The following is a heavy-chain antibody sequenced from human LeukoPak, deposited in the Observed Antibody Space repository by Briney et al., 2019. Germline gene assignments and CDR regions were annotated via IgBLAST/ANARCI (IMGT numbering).Heavy chain of an antibody. D-gene: IGHD3-10*01. CDR2: IIPIFGTA. V-gene: IGHV1-69*01. Sequence: GASVKVSFKASGGPFSSYAISWVRPAPGQGLGWMGGIIPIFGTAIFSQKCQGRVTITAEESTSTAYMELSSLRSEDTAVYSCAYGSGSYYNVDYWGQGTLVTVSS. J-gene: IGHJ4*02. CDR3: AYGSGSYYNVDY. CDR1: GGPFSSYA.